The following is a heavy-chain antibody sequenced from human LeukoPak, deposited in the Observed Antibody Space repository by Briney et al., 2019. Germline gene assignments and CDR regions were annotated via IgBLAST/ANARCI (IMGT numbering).Heavy chain of an antibody. J-gene: IGHJ4*02. CDR3: ASHYYDNGYFDY. Sequence: GGSLRLSCAASGSTFSDYYMSWIRQAPGKGLEWVSYISSSGSTIYYADSVKGRFTISRDNAKNSLYLQMNSLRAEDTAVYYCASHYYDNGYFDYWGQGTLVTVSS. V-gene: IGHV3-11*01. D-gene: IGHD3-22*01. CDR2: ISSSGSTI. CDR1: GSTFSDYY.